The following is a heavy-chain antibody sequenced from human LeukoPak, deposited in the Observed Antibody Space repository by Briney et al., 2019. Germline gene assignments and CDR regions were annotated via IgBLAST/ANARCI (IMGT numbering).Heavy chain of an antibody. J-gene: IGHJ3*02. CDR2: ISYDGTTK. V-gene: IGHV3-30*18. Sequence: GGSLRLSCAASGFTFSNYGMHWVRQAPGKGLGWVAIISYDGTTKYYADSVKGRFAISRDNSKNTLYLQMNSLRAEDTAVYYCAKDYGRGYNRPSAFDIWGQGTMVTVSS. D-gene: IGHD5-18*01. CDR1: GFTFSNYG. CDR3: AKDYGRGYNRPSAFDI.